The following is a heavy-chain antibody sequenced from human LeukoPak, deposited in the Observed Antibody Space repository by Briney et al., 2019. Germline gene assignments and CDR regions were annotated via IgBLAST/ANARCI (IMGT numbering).Heavy chain of an antibody. D-gene: IGHD5-24*01. CDR2: IKQDGSEE. CDR1: GFTFTTYW. Sequence: GGSLRLSRAASGFTFTTYWMMWVRQAPGKGLEWVAKIKQDGSEEYYVDSVRGRFTISRDNAKNSVYLQMNSLRAEDTAVYYCATRNNGCPYHWGQGTLVTVSS. V-gene: IGHV3-7*01. CDR3: ATRNNGCPYH. J-gene: IGHJ4*02.